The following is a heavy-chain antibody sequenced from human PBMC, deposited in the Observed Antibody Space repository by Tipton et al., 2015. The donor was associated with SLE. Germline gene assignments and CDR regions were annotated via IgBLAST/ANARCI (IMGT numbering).Heavy chain of an antibody. V-gene: IGHV4-39*07. CDR2: INHSGST. CDR3: ASDSSP. D-gene: IGHD6-13*01. CDR1: GGSISSSSYY. Sequence: TLSLTCTVSGGSISSSSYYWSWIRQPPGKGLEWIGEINHSGSTNYNPSLKSRVTISVDTSKNQFSLKLSSVTAADTAVYYCASDSSPWGQGTLVTVSS. J-gene: IGHJ5*02.